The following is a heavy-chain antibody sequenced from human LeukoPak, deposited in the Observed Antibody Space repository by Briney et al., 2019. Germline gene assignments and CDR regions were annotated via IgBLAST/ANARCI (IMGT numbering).Heavy chain of an antibody. D-gene: IGHD6-19*01. J-gene: IGHJ3*02. V-gene: IGHV3-53*01. Sequence: GGSLRLSCAASGFTVSSNYMSWVRQAPGKGLEWVSVIYSGGSTYYADSVKGRFTISRDNSKNTLYLQMNSLGAEDTAVYYCAREAVAASSAFDIWGQGTMVTVSS. CDR2: IYSGGST. CDR1: GFTVSSNY. CDR3: AREAVAASSAFDI.